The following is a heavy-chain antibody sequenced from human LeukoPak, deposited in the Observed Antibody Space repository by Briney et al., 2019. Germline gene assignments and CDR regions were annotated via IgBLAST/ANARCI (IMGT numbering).Heavy chain of an antibody. V-gene: IGHV3-23*01. CDR1: GFTFSSYA. CDR3: ARGGSYLSAFDI. J-gene: IGHJ3*02. Sequence: GGSLRLSCAASGFTFSSYAMSWVRQAPGKGLEWVSSISGSGGSTYYADSVKGRFTISRDNSKNTLYLQMNSLRAEDTAVYYCARGGSYLSAFDIWGQGTMVTVSS. D-gene: IGHD1-26*01. CDR2: ISGSGGST.